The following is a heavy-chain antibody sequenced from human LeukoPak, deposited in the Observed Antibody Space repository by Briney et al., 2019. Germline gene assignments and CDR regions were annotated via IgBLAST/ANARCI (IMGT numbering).Heavy chain of an antibody. CDR1: GFTFSSYS. D-gene: IGHD3-22*01. Sequence: GGSLRLSCAASGFTFSSYSMNWVRQAPGKGLEWVSSISSSSSYIYYADSVKGRFTISRDNAKNSLYLQMNSLRAEDTAVYYCARDQTSYYYDSSGYLFDYWGQGTLVTVSS. V-gene: IGHV3-21*01. J-gene: IGHJ4*02. CDR2: ISSSSSYI. CDR3: ARDQTSYYYDSSGYLFDY.